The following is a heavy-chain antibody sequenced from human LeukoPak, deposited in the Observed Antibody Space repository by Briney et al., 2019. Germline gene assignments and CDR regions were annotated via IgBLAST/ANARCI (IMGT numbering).Heavy chain of an antibody. CDR3: ARSSRYDIWTGYPY. J-gene: IGHJ4*02. V-gene: IGHV1-2*02. Sequence: ASVKVSCKASGYTFTGYYMHWVRQAPGQGLEWMGWINANNGGTNYAQKFQGRVTMTRDTSISTAYMELSRLRSDDTAVYYCARSSRYDIWTGYPYWGQGTLVTVSP. CDR1: GYTFTGYY. D-gene: IGHD3-9*01. CDR2: INANNGGT.